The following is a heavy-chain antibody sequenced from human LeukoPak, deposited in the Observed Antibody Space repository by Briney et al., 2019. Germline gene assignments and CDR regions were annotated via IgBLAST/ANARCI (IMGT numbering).Heavy chain of an antibody. Sequence: GGSLRLSCAASGFTFSSYSMNWVRQAPGKGLEWVSYISSSSSTIYYADSVKGRFTISRDNAKNSLYLQMNSLRAEDTAVYYCARDLNVGALGWDYWGQGTLVTVSS. V-gene: IGHV3-48*04. D-gene: IGHD1-26*01. CDR1: GFTFSSYS. CDR2: ISSSSSTI. J-gene: IGHJ4*02. CDR3: ARDLNVGALGWDY.